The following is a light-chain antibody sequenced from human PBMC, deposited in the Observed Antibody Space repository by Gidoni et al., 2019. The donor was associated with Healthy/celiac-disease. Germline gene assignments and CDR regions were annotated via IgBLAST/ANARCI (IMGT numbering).Light chain of an antibody. CDR2: GAS. J-gene: IGKJ2*01. V-gene: IGKV3D-15*01. Sequence: EIVMTQSPATLSVSPGERAPLSCRASQSGSSNLAWYQQKPGQAPRLLIYGASTRATGIPARFSGRGSGTEFTLTISSLQSEDVAVYYCQQYNNWHPYTFGQGTKLEIK. CDR3: QQYNNWHPYT. CDR1: QSGSSN.